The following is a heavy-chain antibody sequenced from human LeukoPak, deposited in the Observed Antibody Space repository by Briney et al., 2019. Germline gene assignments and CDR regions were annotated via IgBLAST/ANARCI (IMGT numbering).Heavy chain of an antibody. CDR2: IYYSGST. J-gene: IGHJ4*02. CDR3: ARDEGSGYYIFDY. CDR1: GGSISGNY. V-gene: IGHV4-59*01. D-gene: IGHD3-3*01. Sequence: PSETLSLTCTVSGGSISGNYWSWIRQPPGKGLEWIGYIYYSGSTNYNPSLKSRVTISVDTSKNQFSLKLSSVTAADTAVYYCARDEGSGYYIFDYWGQGTLVTVSS.